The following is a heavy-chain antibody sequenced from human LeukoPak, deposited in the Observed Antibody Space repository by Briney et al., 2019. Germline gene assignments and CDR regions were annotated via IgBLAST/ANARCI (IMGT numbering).Heavy chain of an antibody. D-gene: IGHD3-3*01. Sequence: ASVKVPCKASGYTFTSYGISWVRQAPGQGLEWMGWISAYNGNTNYAQKLQGRVTMTTDTSTSTAYMELSSLRSEDTAVYYCARAHPTISGVRILGWFDPWGQGTLVTVSS. CDR3: ARAHPTISGVRILGWFDP. CDR1: GYTFTSYG. J-gene: IGHJ5*02. CDR2: ISAYNGNT. V-gene: IGHV1-18*01.